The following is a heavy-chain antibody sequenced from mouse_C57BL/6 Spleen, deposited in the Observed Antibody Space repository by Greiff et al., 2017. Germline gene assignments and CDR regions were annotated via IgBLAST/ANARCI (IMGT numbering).Heavy chain of an antibody. CDR1: GYTFTSYW. V-gene: IGHV1-52*01. D-gene: IGHD2-2*01. CDR3: ARGGYDGGYYAMDY. J-gene: IGHJ4*01. CDR2: IDPSDSET. Sequence: VQLQQPGAELVRPGSSVKLSCKASGYTFTSYWMHWVKQRPIQGLEWIGNIDPSDSETHYNQKFKDKDTLTVDKSSSTAYMQLSSLTSEDSAVYYCARGGYDGGYYAMDYWGQGTSVTVSS.